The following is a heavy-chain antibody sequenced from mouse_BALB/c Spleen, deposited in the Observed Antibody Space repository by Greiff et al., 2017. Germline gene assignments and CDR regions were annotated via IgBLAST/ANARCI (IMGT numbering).Heavy chain of an antibody. J-gene: IGHJ4*01. CDR2: ISYSGST. CDR1: GDSITSGY. Sequence: DVKLQESGPSLVKPSQTLSLTCSVTGDSITSGYWNWIRKFPGNKLEYMGYISYSGSTYYNPSLKSRISITRDTSKNQYYLQLNSVTTEDTATYYCARYLITTVVPYAMDYWGQGTSVTVSS. D-gene: IGHD1-1*01. CDR3: ARYLITTVVPYAMDY. V-gene: IGHV3-8*02.